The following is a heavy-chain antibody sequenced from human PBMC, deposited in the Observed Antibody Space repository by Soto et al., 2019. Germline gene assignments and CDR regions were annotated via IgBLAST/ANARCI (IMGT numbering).Heavy chain of an antibody. CDR2: IYYSGST. D-gene: IGHD6-6*01. J-gene: IGHJ5*02. CDR1: GGSISGGGYY. V-gene: IGHV4-31*03. Sequence: QVQLQESGPGLVKPSQTLSLTCTVSGGSISGGGYYWSWIRQHPGKGLEWIGYIYYSGSTYYKPSLKSRVSISVETSKNQFSLKLNSVTAADTAVYYCARALSQLVASYWFDPWGQGTLVTVSS. CDR3: ARALSQLVASYWFDP.